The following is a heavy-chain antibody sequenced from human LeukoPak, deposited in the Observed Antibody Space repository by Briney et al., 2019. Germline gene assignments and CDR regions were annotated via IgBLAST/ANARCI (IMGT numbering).Heavy chain of an antibody. CDR3: ARVGSPYYFDY. CDR2: IYHSGST. Sequence: SETLSLTCTVSGGSISSYYWSWIRQPPGKGLEWIGYIYHSGSTNYNPSLKSRVTISADTSKNQFSLKVSSVTAADTAMYYCARVGSPYYFDYWGQGTLVTVSS. CDR1: GGSISSYY. J-gene: IGHJ4*02. V-gene: IGHV4-59*01. D-gene: IGHD6-13*01.